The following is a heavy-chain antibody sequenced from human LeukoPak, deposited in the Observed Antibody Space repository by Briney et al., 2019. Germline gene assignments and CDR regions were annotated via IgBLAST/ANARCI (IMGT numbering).Heavy chain of an antibody. Sequence: KPSETLSLTCTVSGGSISSYYWSWIRQPPGKGLEWIGYIYYSGSTNYNPSLKSRVTISVDTSKNQFSLKLSSVTAADTAVYYCASTSTYYDFWGLDYWGQGTLVTVSS. D-gene: IGHD3-3*01. CDR2: IYYSGST. J-gene: IGHJ4*02. CDR3: ASTSTYYDFWGLDY. V-gene: IGHV4-59*01. CDR1: GGSISSYY.